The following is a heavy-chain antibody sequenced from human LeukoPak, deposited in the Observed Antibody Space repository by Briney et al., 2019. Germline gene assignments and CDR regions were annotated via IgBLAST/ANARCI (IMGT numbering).Heavy chain of an antibody. V-gene: IGHV1-8*01. J-gene: IGHJ4*02. Sequence: ASVKVSCMASGYTFTSYDINWVRQATGQGLEWMGWMNPNSGNTGYAQKFQGRVTMTRNTSISTAYMELSSLRSEDTAVYYCARGPPKVYSSSRWPFYWGQGTLVTVSS. CDR3: ARGPPKVYSSSRWPFY. CDR1: GYTFTSYD. D-gene: IGHD6-6*01. CDR2: MNPNSGNT.